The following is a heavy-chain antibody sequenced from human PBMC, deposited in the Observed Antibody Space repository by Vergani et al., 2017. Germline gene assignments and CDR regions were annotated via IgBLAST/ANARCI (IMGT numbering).Heavy chain of an antibody. CDR3: ARVEGSGWSTYYFDY. J-gene: IGHJ4*02. V-gene: IGHV3-48*01. CDR2: ISSSSSTI. Sequence: EVQLVESGGGLVQPGGSLRLSCAASGFTFSSYSMNWVRQAPGKGLEWVSYISSSSSTIYYADSVKGRFTISRDNAKNSLYLQMNSLRAEDTAVYYCARVEGSGWSTYYFDYWGQGTLVTVSS. CDR1: GFTFSSYS. D-gene: IGHD6-19*01.